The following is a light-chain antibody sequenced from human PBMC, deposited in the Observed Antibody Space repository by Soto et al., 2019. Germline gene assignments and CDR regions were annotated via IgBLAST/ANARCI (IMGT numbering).Light chain of an antibody. Sequence: QSVLTQPASVSGSPGQSITISCTGTSSDVGGYNYVSWYQQHPGKASKLIIYEVSNRPSGVSNRFSGSKSGNTASLTISGLQAEDEADYYCSSYTSTSTRMFGGGTKLTVL. V-gene: IGLV2-14*01. CDR3: SSYTSTSTRM. CDR1: SSDVGGYNY. J-gene: IGLJ3*02. CDR2: EVS.